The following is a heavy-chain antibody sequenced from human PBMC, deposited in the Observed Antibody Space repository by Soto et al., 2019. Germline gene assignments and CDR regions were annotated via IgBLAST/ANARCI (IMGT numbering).Heavy chain of an antibody. D-gene: IGHD3-9*01. V-gene: IGHV1-69*01. J-gene: IGHJ4*02. CDR1: GVTFSSYA. CDR3: ARDDDILTGSQSY. CDR2: IIPIFGTA. Sequence: QVQLVQSGAEVKKPGSSVKVSCKASGVTFSSYAISWVRQAPGQGLEWMGGIIPIFGTANYAQKFQGRVTLTADESTSPAYMELSSLRSEDTAVYYCARDDDILTGSQSYWGQGTLVTVSS.